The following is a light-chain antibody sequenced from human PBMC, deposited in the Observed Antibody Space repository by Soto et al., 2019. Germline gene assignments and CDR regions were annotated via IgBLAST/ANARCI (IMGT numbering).Light chain of an antibody. CDR3: QQRSNWPPYN. J-gene: IGKJ2*01. CDR1: QSVSSY. Sequence: EIVLTQSPATLSLSPGERATLSCRASQSVSSYLAWYQKKPGQAPRLLIYDASNRATGIPARFSGSGSGTDFTLTISRLEPEDFAVYYCQQRSNWPPYNLGQGTKLEIK. CDR2: DAS. V-gene: IGKV3-11*01.